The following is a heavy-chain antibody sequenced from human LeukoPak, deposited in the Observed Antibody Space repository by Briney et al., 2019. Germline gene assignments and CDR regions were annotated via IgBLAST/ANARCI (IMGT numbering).Heavy chain of an antibody. D-gene: IGHD2-15*01. CDR3: AQDACGGSCYSFDS. Sequence: GGSLRLSCAASGFTFSSYDMHWVRQAPGKGLEWVALISYDGSNYHYADSVKGRFTVSRDNSKNTLYLQMNSLRPEDTAVYYCAQDACGGSCYSFDSWGQGTLVTVSS. V-gene: IGHV3-30*18. CDR1: GFTFSSYD. J-gene: IGHJ4*02. CDR2: ISYDGSNY.